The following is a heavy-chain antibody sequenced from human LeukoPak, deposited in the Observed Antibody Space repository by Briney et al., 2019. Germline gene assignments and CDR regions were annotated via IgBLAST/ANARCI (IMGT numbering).Heavy chain of an antibody. Sequence: GGSLRLSCAASGFTFSSYWMYWVRQAPGKGLVWVSRINSDGKTANYADSVRGRFTNSRDNAKNTLYLQMNSLRAEDTAVYYWTRDITLTRGGRSDYWGQGTLVTVSA. J-gene: IGHJ4*02. CDR1: GFTFSSYW. D-gene: IGHD3-10*01. CDR3: TRDITLTRGGRSDY. CDR2: INSDGKTA. V-gene: IGHV3-74*01.